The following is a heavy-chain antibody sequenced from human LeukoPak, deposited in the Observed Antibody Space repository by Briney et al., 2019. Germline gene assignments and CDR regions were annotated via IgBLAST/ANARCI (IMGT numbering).Heavy chain of an antibody. Sequence: GGSLRLSCAASGFTFSSHAMSWVRQVPGKGLEWVSVISGSGDNTYYADSVKGRFTISRDNSKNMLYLQMNSLRAEDTAVYYCAKWKYSNSGIDDYWGQGTLVTVSS. J-gene: IGHJ4*02. CDR1: GFTFSSHA. CDR2: ISGSGDNT. V-gene: IGHV3-23*01. D-gene: IGHD6-6*01. CDR3: AKWKYSNSGIDDY.